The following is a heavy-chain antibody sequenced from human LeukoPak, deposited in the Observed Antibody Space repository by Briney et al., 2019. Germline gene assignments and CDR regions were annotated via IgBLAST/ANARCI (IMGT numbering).Heavy chain of an antibody. CDR3: ARIVLDTARPYYFDY. D-gene: IGHD5-18*01. CDR1: GGSFSGYY. Sequence: PSETLSLTCAVYGGSFSGYYWSWIREPPGTGLEWIGEINHSGNTNYNPSLKSRVTISVDTSKNQCSLKLSSVTAADTAVYYCARIVLDTARPYYFDYWGQGTLVTVSS. CDR2: INHSGNT. J-gene: IGHJ4*02. V-gene: IGHV4-34*01.